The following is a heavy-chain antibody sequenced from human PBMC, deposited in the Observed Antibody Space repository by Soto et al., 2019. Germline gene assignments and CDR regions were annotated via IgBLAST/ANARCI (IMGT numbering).Heavy chain of an antibody. CDR3: ARGASVDYYDSSGYAPAPYYYYGMDV. V-gene: IGHV1-69*13. J-gene: IGHJ6*02. CDR2: IIPIFGTA. Sequence: SVKVSCKASGGTFSSYAISWVRQAPGLGLEWMGGIIPIFGTANYAQKFQGRVTITADESTSTAYMELSSLRSEDTAVYYCARGASVDYYDSSGYAPAPYYYYGMDVWGQGTTVTVSS. CDR1: GGTFSSYA. D-gene: IGHD3-22*01.